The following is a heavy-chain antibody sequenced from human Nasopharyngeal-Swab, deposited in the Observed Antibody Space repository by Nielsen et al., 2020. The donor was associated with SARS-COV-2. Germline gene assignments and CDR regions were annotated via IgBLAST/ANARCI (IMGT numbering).Heavy chain of an antibody. Sequence: SVKVSCKASGGTFSSYAISWVRQAPGQGLEWMGRIIPILGIANYAQKFQGRVTITADKSTSTAYMELSSLRSEDTAVYYCARLKSAAGDYYYYGMDVWGQGPTVTVSS. CDR2: IIPILGIA. CDR3: ARLKSAAGDYYYYGMDV. D-gene: IGHD6-13*01. CDR1: GGTFSSYA. J-gene: IGHJ6*02. V-gene: IGHV1-69*04.